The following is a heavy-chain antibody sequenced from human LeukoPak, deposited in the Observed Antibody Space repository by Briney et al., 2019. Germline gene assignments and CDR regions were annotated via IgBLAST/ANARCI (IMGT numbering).Heavy chain of an antibody. J-gene: IGHJ4*02. D-gene: IGHD2-2*03. CDR3: ATQRFYSFGY. CDR1: GFTFSNAW. Sequence: GGSLGLFCAASGFTFSNAWMSWVRQAPGKGLERVGRIKSKTDGGTTDYAAPVKGRFTISRDDSTNTLYLQMDSLKTEDTAVYYCATQRFYSFGYWGQGTRVTVSS. V-gene: IGHV3-15*01. CDR2: IKSKTDGGTT.